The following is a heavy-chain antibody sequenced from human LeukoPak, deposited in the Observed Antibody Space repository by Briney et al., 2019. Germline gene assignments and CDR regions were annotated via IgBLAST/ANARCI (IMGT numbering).Heavy chain of an antibody. V-gene: IGHV3-21*01. Sequence: GGSLRLSCAASGFTFSSYSMNWVRQAPGKGLEWVSSISSSSSYIYYADSVKGRFTIPRDNAKNSLYLQMNSLRAEDTAVYYCARDGTYYYDSSGYYSFDYWGQGTLVTVSS. J-gene: IGHJ4*02. D-gene: IGHD3-22*01. CDR3: ARDGTYYYDSSGYYSFDY. CDR2: ISSSSSYI. CDR1: GFTFSSYS.